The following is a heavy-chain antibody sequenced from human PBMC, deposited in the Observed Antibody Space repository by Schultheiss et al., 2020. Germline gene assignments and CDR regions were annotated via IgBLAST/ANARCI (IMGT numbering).Heavy chain of an antibody. V-gene: IGHV1-69*01. D-gene: IGHD6-13*01. CDR2: IIPIFGTA. CDR3: ARVTVYSSSWLPMDV. CDR1: GGTFSSYA. Sequence: VKVSCKASGGTFSSYAISWVRQAPGQGLEWMGGIIPIFGTANYAQKFQGRVTITADESTSTAYMELSSLRSEDTAVYYCARVTVYSSSWLPMDVWGQGTTVTVSS. J-gene: IGHJ6*02.